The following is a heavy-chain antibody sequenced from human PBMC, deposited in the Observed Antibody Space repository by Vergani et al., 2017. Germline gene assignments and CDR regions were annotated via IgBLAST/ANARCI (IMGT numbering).Heavy chain of an antibody. V-gene: IGHV5-51*01. CDR2: IFPGDSNP. J-gene: IGHJ4*02. CDR3: ARRAYSYDVFDF. Sequence: EVQLLQSGAAVKKPGESLKISCKASGYRFSDYWIGWVRQMPGKGLEWMGIIFPGDSNPRYNPSIQGRVTISADKSISTAYLQWSSLKASDTAIYYCARRAYSYDVFDFGGQGTQVTVSS. D-gene: IGHD5-18*01. CDR1: GYRFSDYW.